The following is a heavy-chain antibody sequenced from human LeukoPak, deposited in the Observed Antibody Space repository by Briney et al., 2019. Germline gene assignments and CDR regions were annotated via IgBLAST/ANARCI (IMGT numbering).Heavy chain of an antibody. V-gene: IGHV3-30*02. CDR2: IRYDGSNK. D-gene: IGHD6-19*01. CDR1: GFTFSSYG. CDR3: AKDRQWLGSFEY. J-gene: IGHJ4*02. Sequence: GGSLRLSCAASGFTFSSYGMHWVRQAPGRGLEWVAFIRYDGSNKYYADSVKGRFTISRDNSKNTLYLQMNSLRAEDTAVYYCAKDRQWLGSFEYWGQGTLVTVSS.